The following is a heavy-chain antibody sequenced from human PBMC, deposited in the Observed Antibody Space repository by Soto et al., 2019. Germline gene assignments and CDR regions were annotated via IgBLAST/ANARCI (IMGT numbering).Heavy chain of an antibody. D-gene: IGHD3-9*01. CDR1: GFTFSSYE. CDR2: ISSSGSTI. Sequence: GGSLRLSCAASGFTFSSYEMNWVRQAPGKGLEWVSYISSSGSTIYYADSVKGRFTISRDNAKNSLYLQMNSLRAEDTAVYYCARVGYDILTGSSGYFDYWGQGTLVTVSS. J-gene: IGHJ4*02. CDR3: ARVGYDILTGSSGYFDY. V-gene: IGHV3-48*03.